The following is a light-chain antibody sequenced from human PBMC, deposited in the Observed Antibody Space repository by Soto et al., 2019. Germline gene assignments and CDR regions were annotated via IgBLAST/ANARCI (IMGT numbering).Light chain of an antibody. J-gene: IGKJ1*01. Sequence: ESGLTQSPGTLSLSPGERATLSCRASQSVTSNYLAWYQQRPGQAPRLLIYAASSRAPGIPDRFSGSGSGTDFTLTISRLEPEDFAVYYCQQYGGSPPETFGQGTKVEIK. CDR2: AAS. CDR1: QSVTSNY. V-gene: IGKV3-20*01. CDR3: QQYGGSPPET.